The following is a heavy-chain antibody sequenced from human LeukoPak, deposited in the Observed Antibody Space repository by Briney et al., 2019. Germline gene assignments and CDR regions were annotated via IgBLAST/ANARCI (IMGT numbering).Heavy chain of an antibody. D-gene: IGHD3-10*01. J-gene: IGHJ6*02. CDR1: GFTFSSYW. CDR2: IKQDGSEK. V-gene: IGHV3-7*01. CDR3: ARDKFDYYGSGSYYQRRYYYYGMDV. Sequence: GGSLRLSCAASGFTFSSYWMSWVRQAPGKGLEWVANIKQDGSEKYYVDSVKGRFTISRDNAKNSLYLQMNSLRAEDTAVYYCARDKFDYYGSGSYYQRRYYYYGMDVWGQGTTVTVSS.